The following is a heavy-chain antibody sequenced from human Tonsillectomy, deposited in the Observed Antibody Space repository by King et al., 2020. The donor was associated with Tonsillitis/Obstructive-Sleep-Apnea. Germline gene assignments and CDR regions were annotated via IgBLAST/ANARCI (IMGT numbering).Heavy chain of an antibody. CDR1: GFSLSNPRMG. V-gene: IGHV2-26*01. Sequence: TLKESGPVLVKPTETLTLTCTVSGFSLSNPRMGVSWIRQPPGKALEWLAHIFSNDEKSYSTSLKSRLTISKDTSKSQVVLTLTNMDPVDTATYYCARSYDSSGYTPGAFDIWGQGTMVTVSS. CDR2: IFSNDEK. D-gene: IGHD3-22*01. CDR3: ARSYDSSGYTPGAFDI. J-gene: IGHJ3*02.